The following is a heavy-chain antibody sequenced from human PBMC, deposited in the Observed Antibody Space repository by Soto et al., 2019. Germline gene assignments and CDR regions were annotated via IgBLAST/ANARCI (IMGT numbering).Heavy chain of an antibody. CDR1: GGSISSYY. CDR3: ARFTYYDFWSGYGNYYYYGMDV. Sequence: SETLSLTCTVSGGSISSYYWSWIRQPPGKVLEWIGYIYYSGSTNYNPSLKSRVTISVDTSKNQFSLKLSSVTAADTAVYYCARFTYYDFWSGYGNYYYYGMDVWGQGTTATVS. CDR2: IYYSGST. V-gene: IGHV4-59*01. J-gene: IGHJ6*01. D-gene: IGHD3-3*01.